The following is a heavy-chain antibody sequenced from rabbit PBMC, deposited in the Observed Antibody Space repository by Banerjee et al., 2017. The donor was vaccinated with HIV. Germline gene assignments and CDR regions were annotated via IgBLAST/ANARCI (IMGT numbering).Heavy chain of an antibody. CDR2: INTSSGNT. CDR1: GFTLSNKYV. J-gene: IGHJ4*01. V-gene: IGHV1S40*01. Sequence: QSLEESGGDLVKPGASLTLTCTASGFTLSNKYVMCWVRQAPGKGLEWIACINTSSGNTVYATWAKGRFTISRTSSTTVTLQMTSLTAADTATYFCARGGAVVRYFTLWGQGTLVTVS. D-gene: IGHD1-1*01. CDR3: ARGGAVVRYFTL.